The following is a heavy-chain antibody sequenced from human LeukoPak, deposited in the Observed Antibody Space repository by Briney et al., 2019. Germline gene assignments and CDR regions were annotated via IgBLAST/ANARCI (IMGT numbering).Heavy chain of an antibody. CDR1: GFTFSSYS. V-gene: IGHV3-21*01. CDR3: AREVVVAAETGY. D-gene: IGHD2-15*01. J-gene: IGHJ4*02. CDR2: ISSSSSYI. Sequence: PGGSLRLSCAASGFTFSSYSMNWVRQAPGKGLEWVSSISSSSSYIYYADSVKGRFTISRDNAKNSLYLQMNSLRAEDTAVYYCAREVVVAAETGYWGQGTLVTVSS.